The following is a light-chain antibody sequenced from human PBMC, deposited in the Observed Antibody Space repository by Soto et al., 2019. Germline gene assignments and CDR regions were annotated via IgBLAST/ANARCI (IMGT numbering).Light chain of an antibody. V-gene: IGKV3-15*01. Sequence: EILMTQSPVTLSVSPGGRATLSCRASQSVSSNVAWYQQKPGQAPRLLIYAVSTRATGIPARFSGSGSGTEFTLTINSLQSEDFAVYYCQQYNNWPPMWTFGQGTKVDIK. J-gene: IGKJ1*01. CDR2: AVS. CDR3: QQYNNWPPMWT. CDR1: QSVSSN.